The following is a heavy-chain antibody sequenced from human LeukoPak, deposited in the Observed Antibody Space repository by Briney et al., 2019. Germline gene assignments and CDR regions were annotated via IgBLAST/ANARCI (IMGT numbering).Heavy chain of an antibody. J-gene: IGHJ4*02. D-gene: IGHD4-17*01. V-gene: IGHV4-30-4*01. CDR3: AREGSDYPSY. Sequence: SETLSLTCTVSGGSTNSGDYYWSWIRQPPGKGLEWIGYIYYSGSTYYNSSLKSRVTISVDTSKNQFSLKLSSVTAADTAVYYCAREGSDYPSYWGQGTLVTVSS. CDR2: IYYSGST. CDR1: GGSTNSGDYY.